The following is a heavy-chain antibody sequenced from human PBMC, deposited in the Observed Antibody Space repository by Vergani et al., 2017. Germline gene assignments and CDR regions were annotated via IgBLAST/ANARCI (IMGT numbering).Heavy chain of an antibody. CDR1: GGTFSSYA. V-gene: IGHV1-69*01. J-gene: IGHJ4*02. D-gene: IGHD3-3*01. CDR2: IIPIFGTA. CDR3: ARGPKPMFWSGYLRGYYFDY. Sequence: QVQLVQSGAEVKKPGSSVKVSCKASGGTFSSYAISWVRQAPGQGLEWMGGIIPIFGTANYAQKFQSRVTITADESTSTAYMELSSLRSEDTAVYYCARGPKPMFWSGYLRGYYFDYWGQGTLVTVSS.